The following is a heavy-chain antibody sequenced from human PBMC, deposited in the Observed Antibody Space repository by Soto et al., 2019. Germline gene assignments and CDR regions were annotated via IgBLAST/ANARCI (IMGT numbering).Heavy chain of an antibody. CDR1: GGSIISYY. CDR3: AREGGDSNGSWRWFDP. V-gene: IGHV4-59*01. Sequence: SETLSLTCTVSGGSIISYYWSWILQSPWKGLEWIGYIYYSGSTSYNPSLKSRVTISIDTSKNQFSLKLSSVTAEDTAVYYCAREGGDSNGSWRWFDPWGQGTLVTVSS. CDR2: IYYSGST. D-gene: IGHD6-19*01. J-gene: IGHJ5*02.